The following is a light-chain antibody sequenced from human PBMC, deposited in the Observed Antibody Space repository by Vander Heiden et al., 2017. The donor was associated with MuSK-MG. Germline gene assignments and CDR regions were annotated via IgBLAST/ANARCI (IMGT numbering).Light chain of an antibody. J-gene: IGKJ1*01. CDR1: QSVSSNY. CDR3: QQYTTSLPWT. Sequence: EIVLTQSPGTLSLSPGERATLSCRASQSVSSNYLVWYQQKSGQAPRLLIYGATIRATGIPDRFSGSGSGTDFTLSISRVEPEDFAVYYCQQYTTSLPWTFGQGTKVEVK. V-gene: IGKV3-20*01. CDR2: GAT.